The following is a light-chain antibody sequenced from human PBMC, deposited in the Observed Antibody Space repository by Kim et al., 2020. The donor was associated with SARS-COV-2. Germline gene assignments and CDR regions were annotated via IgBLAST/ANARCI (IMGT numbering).Light chain of an antibody. CDR3: QAWDSTVV. V-gene: IGLV3-1*01. J-gene: IGLJ2*01. CDR2: QDS. Sequence: VSVSPGQTASITCSGDKLGSKFTCWYQQRPGQSPVLVIYQDSKRPSGIPERFSGSNSGNTATLTISGTQAMDEADYYCQAWDSTVVFGGGTQLTVL. CDR1: KLGSKF.